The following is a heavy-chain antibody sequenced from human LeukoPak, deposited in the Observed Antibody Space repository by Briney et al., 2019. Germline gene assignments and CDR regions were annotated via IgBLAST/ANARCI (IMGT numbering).Heavy chain of an antibody. J-gene: IGHJ5*01. Sequence: SETPSLTCTVSGGSMSSGTFYWAWIRQPPGKGLEWIGNIYYSGNTYYNPSLKSRVTISVDTSKNQFSLKLRSVTATDTAVYYCARQANWFDSWGQGTLVTVSS. V-gene: IGHV4-39*01. CDR1: GGSMSSGTFY. CDR3: ARQANWFDS. CDR2: IYYSGNT.